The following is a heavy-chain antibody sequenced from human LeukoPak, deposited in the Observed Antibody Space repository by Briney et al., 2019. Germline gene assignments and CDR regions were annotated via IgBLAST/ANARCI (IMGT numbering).Heavy chain of an antibody. CDR1: GFTFSSYG. D-gene: IGHD3-22*01. Sequence: GGSLRLSCAASGFTFSSYGMHWVRQAPGKGLEWVAFIRYDGSNKYYADSVKGRFTISRYNSKNTLYLQMNSLRAEDTAVYYCARALYDSSGYYCVDYWGQGTLVTVSS. V-gene: IGHV3-30*02. CDR3: ARALYDSSGYYCVDY. CDR2: IRYDGSNK. J-gene: IGHJ4*02.